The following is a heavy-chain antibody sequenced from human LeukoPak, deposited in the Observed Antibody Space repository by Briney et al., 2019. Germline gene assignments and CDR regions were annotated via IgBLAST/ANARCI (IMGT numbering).Heavy chain of an antibody. CDR2: IIPIFGTA. V-gene: IGHV1-69*05. CDR1: GGTFSSYA. CDR3: ARAYYYDSPTDY. J-gene: IGHJ4*02. D-gene: IGHD3-22*01. Sequence: ASVKVSCKASGGTFSSYAISWVRQAPGQGLEWMGGIIPIFGTANYAQKFQGRVTMTRDMSTSTVYMELSSLRSEDTAVYYCARAYYYDSPTDYWGQGTLVTVSS.